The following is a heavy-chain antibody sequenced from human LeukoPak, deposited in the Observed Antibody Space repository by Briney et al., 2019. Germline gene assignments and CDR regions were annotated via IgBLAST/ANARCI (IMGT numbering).Heavy chain of an antibody. V-gene: IGHV3-30*02. D-gene: IGHD3-10*01. CDR2: IRYDGSNK. CDR3: AKDFIVGYYGSGSYPGTYYYYMDV. CDR1: GFTFSSYG. Sequence: GGSLRLSCAASGFTFSSYGMHWVRQAPGKGLEWVAFIRYDGSNKYYADSVKGRFTISRDNSKNTLYLQMNSLRAEDTAVYYCAKDFIVGYYGSGSYPGTYYYYMDVWGKGTTVTISS. J-gene: IGHJ6*03.